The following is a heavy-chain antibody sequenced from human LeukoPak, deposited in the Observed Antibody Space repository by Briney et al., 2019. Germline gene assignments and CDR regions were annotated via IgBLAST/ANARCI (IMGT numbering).Heavy chain of an antibody. CDR2: INHGGST. Sequence: SETLSLTCAVYGGSFSGYYWSWIRQPPGKGLEWIGEINHGGSTNYNPSLKSRVTISVDTSKNQFSLKLTSVTAADTAVYYCARLVGVVVTALNAFDIWGQGTMVTVSS. D-gene: IGHD2-21*02. CDR1: GGSFSGYY. V-gene: IGHV4-34*01. CDR3: ARLVGVVVTALNAFDI. J-gene: IGHJ3*02.